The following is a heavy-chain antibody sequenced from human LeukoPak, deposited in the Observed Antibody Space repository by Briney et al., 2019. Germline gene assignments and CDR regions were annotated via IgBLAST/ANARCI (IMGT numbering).Heavy chain of an antibody. CDR3: ARATEHSGWVY. D-gene: IGHD6-19*01. Sequence: ASVKVSCKASGYTFTIYAMHWVRQAPGQRLEWMGWINAGNGNTKYSQKFQGRVTITRDTSASTAYMELSSLRSEDTAVYYCARATEHSGWVYWGQGTLVTVSS. CDR1: GYTFTIYA. V-gene: IGHV1-3*01. J-gene: IGHJ4*02. CDR2: INAGNGNT.